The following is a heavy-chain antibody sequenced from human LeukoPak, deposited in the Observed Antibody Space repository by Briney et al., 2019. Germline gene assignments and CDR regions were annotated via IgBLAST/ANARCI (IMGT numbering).Heavy chain of an antibody. J-gene: IGHJ4*02. D-gene: IGHD3-22*01. V-gene: IGHV4-34*01. CDR2: INHSGST. CDR3: ASLRIVSSGYQVDY. CDR1: GGSFSGYY. Sequence: SETLSRTCAVYGGSFSGYYWSWIRQPPGKGLEWIGEINHSGSTNYNPSLKSRVTISVDTSKNQFSLKLSSVTAADTAVYYCASLRIVSSGYQVDYWGQGTLVTVSS.